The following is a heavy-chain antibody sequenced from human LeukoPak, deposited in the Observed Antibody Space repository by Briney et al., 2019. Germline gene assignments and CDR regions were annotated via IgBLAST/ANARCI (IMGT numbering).Heavy chain of an antibody. D-gene: IGHD1-7*01. Sequence: GGSLRLSCAASGFTFDDYAMHWVRQAPGKGLEWVSGITWNSGSIDYADSVKGRFTISRDNAKNYLYLQMNSLRAEDTALYYCAKSRSGGNYGDFDYWGQGTLVTVSS. CDR2: ITWNSGSI. CDR3: AKSRSGGNYGDFDY. J-gene: IGHJ4*02. CDR1: GFTFDDYA. V-gene: IGHV3-9*01.